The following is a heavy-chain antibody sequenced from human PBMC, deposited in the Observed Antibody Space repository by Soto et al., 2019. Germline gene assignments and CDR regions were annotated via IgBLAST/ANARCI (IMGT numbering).Heavy chain of an antibody. V-gene: IGHV3-48*04. CDR2: IFVTSAPI. Sequence: GGSLRLSCAASGFSFNTYAMNWVRQAPGKGLEWVSYIFVTSAPIYYADSVKGRFTVSRDNAKNSLFLLMNSLRAEDTAVYYCARDKDWAFDYWGQGTQVTVSS. CDR1: GFSFNTYA. D-gene: IGHD3-9*01. J-gene: IGHJ4*02. CDR3: ARDKDWAFDY.